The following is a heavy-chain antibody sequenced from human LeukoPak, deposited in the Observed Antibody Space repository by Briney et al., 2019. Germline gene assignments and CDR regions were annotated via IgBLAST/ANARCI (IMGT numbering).Heavy chain of an antibody. CDR1: GFTFSSYW. CDR3: ARRNRQDAFDI. V-gene: IGHV3-74*01. Sequence: PGGSLRLSCAASGFTFSSYWMHWVRQAPGKGLVWVSRINSDGSSTSYADSVKGRFTISRDNAKNTLYLQTNSLRAEDTAVYYCARRNRQDAFDIWGQGTMVTVSS. J-gene: IGHJ3*02. CDR2: INSDGSST.